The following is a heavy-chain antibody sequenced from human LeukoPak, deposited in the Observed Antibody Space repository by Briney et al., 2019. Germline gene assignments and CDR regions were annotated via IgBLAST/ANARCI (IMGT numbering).Heavy chain of an antibody. Sequence: SETLSLTCTVSGGSINNYYWSWIRQPAGKELESIGRIYTRGSTNYNPSLKSRVTMSVDTSKSQFSLKLSSVTAADTAVYYCARGRYCSADICSGGDAFDIWGQGTMVSVSS. CDR3: ARGRYCSADICSGGDAFDI. J-gene: IGHJ3*02. D-gene: IGHD2-15*01. CDR1: GGSINNYY. CDR2: IYTRGST. V-gene: IGHV4-4*07.